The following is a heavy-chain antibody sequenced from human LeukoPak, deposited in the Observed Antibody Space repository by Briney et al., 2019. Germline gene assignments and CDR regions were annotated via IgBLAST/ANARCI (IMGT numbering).Heavy chain of an antibody. CDR3: AKAPPYYSDSSGYFQH. CDR2: ISWNSGII. D-gene: IGHD3-22*01. Sequence: PGGSLRLSCAAPGFTFDDSAMHWVRQVPGKGLEWISGISWNSGIIDYADSVKGRFTISRDNAKNSLYLQMNNLRPDDTAFYYCAKAPPYYSDSSGYFQHWGQGTLVTVSS. J-gene: IGHJ1*01. V-gene: IGHV3-9*01. CDR1: GFTFDDSA.